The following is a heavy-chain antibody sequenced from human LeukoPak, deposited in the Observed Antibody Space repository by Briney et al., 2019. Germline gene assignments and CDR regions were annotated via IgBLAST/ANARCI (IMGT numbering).Heavy chain of an antibody. Sequence: GGSLRLSCVSSGFTFSSYWMHWVRQAPGKGLVWVSRINTDGRTTTYADSVKGRFTISRDNAKNTLYLQMNSLRAEDTAVYYCVRSAFLTTESYLDYWGQGTLVTVSS. V-gene: IGHV3-74*01. J-gene: IGHJ4*02. CDR3: VRSAFLTTESYLDY. CDR1: GFTFSSYW. CDR2: INTDGRTT. D-gene: IGHD4-11*01.